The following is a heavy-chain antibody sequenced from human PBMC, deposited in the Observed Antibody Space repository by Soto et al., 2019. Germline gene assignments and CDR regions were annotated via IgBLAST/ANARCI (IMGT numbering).Heavy chain of an antibody. CDR3: AGKGIASAEGY. V-gene: IGHV3-48*01. J-gene: IGHJ4*02. Sequence: EVQLVESGGGLVQPGGSLRLSCAASGFTFSSYSMNWVRQAPGKGREWVSYISSSSSTIYYADSVKGRFTISRDNAKNSLYLQMNSLRAEDTAVYYCAGKGIASAEGYWGQGTLVTVSS. CDR1: GFTFSSYS. CDR2: ISSSSSTI. D-gene: IGHD6-13*01.